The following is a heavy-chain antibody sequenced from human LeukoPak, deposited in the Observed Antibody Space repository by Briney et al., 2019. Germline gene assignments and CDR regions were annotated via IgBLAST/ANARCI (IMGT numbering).Heavy chain of an antibody. Sequence: SETLSLTCTVSGGSISSSSYYWGWIRQPPGKGLEWIGSIYYSGSTYYNPSRKSRVTISVDTSKNQFSLKLSSVTAADTAVYYCASYIAAAYGMDVWGQGTTVTVSS. CDR1: GGSISSSSYY. D-gene: IGHD6-13*01. J-gene: IGHJ6*02. V-gene: IGHV4-39*01. CDR2: IYYSGST. CDR3: ASYIAAAYGMDV.